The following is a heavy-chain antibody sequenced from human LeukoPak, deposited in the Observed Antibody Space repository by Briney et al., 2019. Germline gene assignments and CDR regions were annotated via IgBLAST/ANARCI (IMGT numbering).Heavy chain of an antibody. J-gene: IGHJ3*02. CDR1: GGSISSGDYY. CDR3: ASLSFWSGYHDAFDI. CDR2: IYYSGST. D-gene: IGHD3-3*01. Sequence: SETLSLTCTVSGGSISSGDYYWSWIRQPPGKGLEWIGYIYYSGSTYYNPSLKSRVTISVDTSKNQFSLKLSSVTAADTAVYYCASLSFWSGYHDAFDIWGQGTMVTVSS. V-gene: IGHV4-30-4*08.